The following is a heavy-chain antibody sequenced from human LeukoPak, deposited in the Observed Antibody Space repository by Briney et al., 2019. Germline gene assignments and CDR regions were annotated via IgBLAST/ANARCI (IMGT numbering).Heavy chain of an antibody. CDR2: ISSSSSYI. J-gene: IGHJ4*02. CDR1: GFTFSSYS. CDR3: ARDLNDFWSGYYTGGDY. V-gene: IGHV3-21*01. D-gene: IGHD3-3*01. Sequence: GGSLRLSCAASGFTFSSYSMNWVRQAPGKGLEWVSSISSSSSYIYYADSVKGRFTISRDNAKNSLYLQMNSLRAEDTAVYYCARDLNDFWSGYYTGGDYWGQGTLVTVSS.